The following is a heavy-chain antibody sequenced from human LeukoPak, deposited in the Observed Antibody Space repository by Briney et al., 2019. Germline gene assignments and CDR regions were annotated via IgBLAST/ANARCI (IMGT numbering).Heavy chain of an antibody. J-gene: IGHJ4*02. CDR1: AYSISSGYF. CDR3: ARLRSAAGSGPSDY. CDR2: IHHSGST. V-gene: IGHV4-38-2*01. Sequence: SETLSLTCAVSAYSISSGYFWGWIRQPPGKGLEWIGSIHHSGSTYYNPSLKSRVTISVDTSKNQFSLKLSSVTAADTAVYYCARLRSAAGSGPSDYWGQGTLVTVSS. D-gene: IGHD6-13*01.